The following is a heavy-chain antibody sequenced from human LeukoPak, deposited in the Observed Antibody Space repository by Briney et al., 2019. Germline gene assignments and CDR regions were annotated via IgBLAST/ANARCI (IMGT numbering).Heavy chain of an antibody. J-gene: IGHJ4*02. D-gene: IGHD3-3*01. V-gene: IGHV3-7*05. Sequence: PGGSLRLSCAASGFTFSYYWMSWVRQAPGKGLEWVANIKEDGYEKYYVDSVKGRFTISRDNAKNSLYLQMNSLRAEDTAVYYCASQITIFGGGKYFDYWGQGTLVTVSS. CDR1: GFTFSYYW. CDR2: IKEDGYEK. CDR3: ASQITIFGGGKYFDY.